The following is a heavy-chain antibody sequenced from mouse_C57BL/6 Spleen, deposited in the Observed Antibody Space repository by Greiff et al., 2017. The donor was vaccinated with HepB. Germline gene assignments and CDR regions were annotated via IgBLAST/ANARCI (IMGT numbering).Heavy chain of an antibody. J-gene: IGHJ1*03. CDR2: IYPGSGST. Sequence: QVQLQQPGAELVKPGASVKMSCKASGYTFTSYWITWVKQRPGQGLEWIGDIYPGSGSTNYNEKFKSKATLTVDTSSSTAYMQLSSLTSEDSAVYYCAKGLYEYDSPYWYFDVWGTGTTVTVSS. CDR3: AKGLYEYDSPYWYFDV. D-gene: IGHD2-4*01. V-gene: IGHV1-55*01. CDR1: GYTFTSYW.